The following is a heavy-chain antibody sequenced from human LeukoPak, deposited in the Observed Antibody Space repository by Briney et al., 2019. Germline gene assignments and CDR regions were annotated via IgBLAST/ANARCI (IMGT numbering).Heavy chain of an antibody. Sequence: GGSLRLSCAASGFTFSSYMMTWVRQAPGKGLEWVGNIKPDGGEKFYVDSVRGRFTMSRDNAKNSLYLQMNSLRAEDTAVYYCASGFRWSSILEYWGQGTLVTISS. CDR2: IKPDGGEK. CDR1: GFTFSSYM. CDR3: ASGFRWSSILEY. D-gene: IGHD3-3*01. J-gene: IGHJ4*02. V-gene: IGHV3-7*01.